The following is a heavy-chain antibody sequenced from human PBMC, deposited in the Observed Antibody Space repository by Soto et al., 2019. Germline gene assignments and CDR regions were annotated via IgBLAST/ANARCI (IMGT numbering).Heavy chain of an antibody. D-gene: IGHD1-1*01. CDR2: IIPLFGTT. V-gene: IGHV1-69*01. J-gene: IGHJ4*02. CDR1: GGTFNTYG. Sequence: QVHLVQSGAEVKKPGSSVKVSCRASGGTFNTYGFNWVRQAPGQGLEWMGGIIPLFGTTTYAQNFQGRVTITAEQSTTTAYMEMSGLTSEATAVYFCARGGELAGWMPFDSWGQGTLFTVSS. CDR3: ARGGELAGWMPFDS.